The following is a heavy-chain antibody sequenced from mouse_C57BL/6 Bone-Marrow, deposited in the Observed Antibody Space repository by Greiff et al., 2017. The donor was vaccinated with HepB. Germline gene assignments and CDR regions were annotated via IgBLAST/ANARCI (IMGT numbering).Heavy chain of an antibody. CDR1: GYAFTNYL. D-gene: IGHD1-1*01. Sequence: VQRVESGAELVRPGTSVKVSCKASGYAFTNYLLEWVKQRPGQGLEWIGVINPGSGGTNYNEKFKGKATLSADKSSSTAYMQLSSLTSEDSAVYFCARWNCGSSHCGQGTTLTVSS. CDR2: INPGSGGT. V-gene: IGHV1-54*01. CDR3: ARWNCGSSH. J-gene: IGHJ2*01.